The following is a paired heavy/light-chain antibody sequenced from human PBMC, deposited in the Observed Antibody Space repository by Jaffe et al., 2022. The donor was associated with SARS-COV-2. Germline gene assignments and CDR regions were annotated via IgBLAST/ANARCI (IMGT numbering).Heavy chain of an antibody. CDR3: TRLKDSYYSYMDV. V-gene: IGHV4-39*01. CDR2: IYYSGST. Sequence: QLQLQESGPGLVKPSETLSLTCTVSGGSISSSSFYWGWIRQPPGKGLEWIGSIYYSGSTYYNPSLRSRVTISVDTSKNQFSLRLSSVTAADTAVYYCTRLKDSYYSYMDVWGKGTTVTVSS. J-gene: IGHJ6*03. CDR1: GGSISSSSFY.
Light chain of an antibody. V-gene: IGKV1-39*01. CDR2: AAS. CDR3: QQSYSTPPT. CDR1: QSIRNY. Sequence: DIQMTQSPSSLSASVGDRVTITCRASQSIRNYLNWYQHKPGKAPNLLIYAASTLQSGVPSRFSGSGSGTDFTLTISSLQPEDFATYYCQQSYSTPPTFGQGTKVEIK. J-gene: IGKJ1*01.